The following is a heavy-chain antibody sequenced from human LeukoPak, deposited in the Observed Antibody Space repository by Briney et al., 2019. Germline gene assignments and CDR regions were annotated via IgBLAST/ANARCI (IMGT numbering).Heavy chain of an antibody. Sequence: GGSLRLSCAASGFIVSSTYMSWVRQAPGKGLEWVSAISGSGGSTYYADSVKGRFTISRDKFMNTLYLQMNSLRAEDTAVYYCARGRGLPVRPPNEGFLDYWGRGTLVTVSS. V-gene: IGHV3-23*01. CDR3: ARGRGLPVRPPNEGFLDY. CDR2: ISGSGGST. CDR1: GFIVSSTY. D-gene: IGHD6-6*01. J-gene: IGHJ4*02.